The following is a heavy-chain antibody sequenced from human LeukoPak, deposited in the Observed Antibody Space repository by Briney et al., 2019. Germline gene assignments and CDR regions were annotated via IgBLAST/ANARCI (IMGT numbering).Heavy chain of an antibody. CDR2: ISGSGGST. D-gene: IGHD3-10*01. CDR1: GFTFSSYA. J-gene: IGHJ4*02. Sequence: GGSLRLSCAASGFTFSSYAMSWVRQAPGKGLEWVSAISGSGGSTYYADSVKGRFTISRDNSKSTLYLQMNSLRAEDTAVYYCAKDGSGSYYSGGYFDYWGQGTLVTVSS. CDR3: AKDGSGSYYSGGYFDY. V-gene: IGHV3-23*01.